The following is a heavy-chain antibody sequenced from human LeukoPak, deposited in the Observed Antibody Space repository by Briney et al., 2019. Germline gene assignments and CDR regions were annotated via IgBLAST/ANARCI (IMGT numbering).Heavy chain of an antibody. Sequence: SVKVSCKASGGTFSSYAISWVRQAPGQGLEWMGGIIPIFGTANYAQKFQGRVKITADESTSTAYMELGSLRSEDAAVYYCARDRGYCSGGSCYSGGYNWFDPWGQGTLVTVSS. CDR3: ARDRGYCSGGSCYSGGYNWFDP. D-gene: IGHD2-15*01. J-gene: IGHJ5*02. CDR2: IIPIFGTA. V-gene: IGHV1-69*01. CDR1: GGTFSSYA.